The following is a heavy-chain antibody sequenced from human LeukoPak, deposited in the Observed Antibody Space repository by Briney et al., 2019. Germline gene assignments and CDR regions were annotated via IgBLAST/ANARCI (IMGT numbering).Heavy chain of an antibody. CDR3: AKDLWWYDSSGYDHGDY. J-gene: IGHJ4*02. CDR2: INPSGGST. Sequence: ASVKVSCKASGYTFTSYYMHWVRQAPGQGLEWMGIINPSGGSTSYAQKFQGRVTMTRDTSTSTVYMELSSLRSEDTAVYYCAKDLWWYDSSGYDHGDYWGQGTLVTVSS. V-gene: IGHV1-46*01. D-gene: IGHD3-22*01. CDR1: GYTFTSYY.